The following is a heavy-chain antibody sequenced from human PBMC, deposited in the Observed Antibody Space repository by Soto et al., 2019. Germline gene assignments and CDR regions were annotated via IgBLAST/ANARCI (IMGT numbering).Heavy chain of an antibody. CDR3: ANDKGGAAGTHLGAFDI. V-gene: IGHV3-9*01. D-gene: IGHD6-13*01. CDR2: IRWNSGSM. Sequence: SRRLSCAASGCTFGDDAMHWVRQAPGKGREWVSGIRWNSGSMGCADSEKGRGNISRDNAKNSLHLQINSLRAEDTALYYSANDKGGAAGTHLGAFDICGQGTMVTVSS. J-gene: IGHJ3*02. CDR1: GCTFGDDA.